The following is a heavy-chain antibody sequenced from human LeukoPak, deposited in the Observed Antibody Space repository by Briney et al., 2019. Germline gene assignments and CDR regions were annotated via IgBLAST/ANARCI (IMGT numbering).Heavy chain of an antibody. CDR3: ASPTVTYERDY. CDR1: GFTVSSNY. D-gene: IGHD4-17*01. Sequence: PGGSLRLSCAASGFTVSSNYMSWVRRAPGKGLEWVSVIYSGGSTYYADSVKGRFTISRDNSKNTLYLQMNSLRAEDTAVYYCASPTVTYERDYWGQGTLVTVSS. J-gene: IGHJ4*02. CDR2: IYSGGST. V-gene: IGHV3-66*01.